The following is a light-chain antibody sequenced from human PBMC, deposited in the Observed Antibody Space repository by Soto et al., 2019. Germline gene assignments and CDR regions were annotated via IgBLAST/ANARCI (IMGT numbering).Light chain of an antibody. Sequence: QSALTQPASVSGSPGQSITISCTGTSSDIGTYKYVSWYQQHPGKAPKVLIYEVSNRPSGVSSRCSGSKSGNTAALTISGLQAEDEAEYYCRSYTSSSPVLFGGGTKLTVL. CDR2: EVS. J-gene: IGLJ2*01. CDR1: SSDIGTYKY. CDR3: RSYTSSSPVL. V-gene: IGLV2-14*01.